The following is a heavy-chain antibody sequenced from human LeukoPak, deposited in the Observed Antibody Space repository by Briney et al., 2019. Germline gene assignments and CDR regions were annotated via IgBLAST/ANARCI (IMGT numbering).Heavy chain of an antibody. CDR1: VGTFSSYA. D-gene: IGHD2-15*01. CDR3: ARSGKVVVAANNWFDP. J-gene: IGHJ5*02. V-gene: IGHV1-69*05. Sequence: SVKVSCKASVGTFSSYAISWVRQAPGQGLEWMGRIIPIFGTANYAQKFQGRVTITTDESTSTAYMELSSLRSEDTAVYYCARSGKVVVAANNWFDPWGQGTLVTVSS. CDR2: IIPIFGTA.